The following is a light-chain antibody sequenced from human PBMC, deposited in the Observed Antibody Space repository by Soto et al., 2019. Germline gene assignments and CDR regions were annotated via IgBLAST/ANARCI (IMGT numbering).Light chain of an antibody. J-gene: IGLJ1*01. Sequence: QSALTQPASVSGSRGQSMTISCTGTTSDVGGYDFVSWYQHHPGKAPKLIIYDVNNRPSGLSNRFSGSKSGNTASLTISGLQTEDEADYYCCSYTSSHTRVFGTGTKVTVL. CDR3: CSYTSSHTRV. CDR2: DVN. V-gene: IGLV2-14*01. CDR1: TSDVGGYDF.